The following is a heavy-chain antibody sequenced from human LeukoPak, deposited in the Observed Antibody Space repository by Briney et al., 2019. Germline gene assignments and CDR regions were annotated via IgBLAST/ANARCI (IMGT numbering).Heavy chain of an antibody. V-gene: IGHV3-23*01. Sequence: GGSLRLSCAASGFTFSSYAMSWVRQAPGKGLEWVSAISGSGGSTYYADSVKGRFTISRDNSKNTLYLQMNSLRAEDTAVYYCAKSSGPVVVAATPSDYWGQGTLVTVSS. CDR1: GFTFSSYA. D-gene: IGHD2-15*01. J-gene: IGHJ4*02. CDR3: AKSSGPVVVAATPSDY. CDR2: ISGSGGST.